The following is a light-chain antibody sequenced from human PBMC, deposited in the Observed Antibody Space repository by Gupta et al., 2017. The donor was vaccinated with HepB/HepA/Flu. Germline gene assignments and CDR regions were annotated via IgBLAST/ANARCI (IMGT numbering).Light chain of an antibody. V-gene: IGLV2-11*03. Sequence: ISCTGTNGDVGGYNYVSWFQQHPGKAPKLMIYDVTKWPSGVPDRFSGSKSGNTASLTICGLQTEDEADYYCCSYAGSYWVFGGGTKLTVL. CDR3: CSYAGSYWV. J-gene: IGLJ3*02. CDR1: NGDVGGYNY. CDR2: DVT.